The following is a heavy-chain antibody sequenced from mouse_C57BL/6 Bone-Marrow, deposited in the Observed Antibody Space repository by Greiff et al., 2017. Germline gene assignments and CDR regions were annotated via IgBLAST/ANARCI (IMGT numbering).Heavy chain of an antibody. J-gene: IGHJ2*01. V-gene: IGHV1-50*01. CDR3: ARRYYSQEDY. CDR2: IAPSDSYT. CDR1: GYTFTSYW. Sequence: QVQLQQPGAELVKPGASVKLSCKASGYTFTSYWMPCVKPRPGQRLAWIGEIAPSDSYTNYNQKFKGTATLTVDTYSSTAYMQLSSLTSEDSAVYYCARRYYSQEDYWRQGTTRTVSS. D-gene: IGHD2-12*01.